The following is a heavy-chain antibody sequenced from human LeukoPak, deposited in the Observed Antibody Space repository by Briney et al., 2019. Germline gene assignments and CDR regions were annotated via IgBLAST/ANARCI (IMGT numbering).Heavy chain of an antibody. J-gene: IGHJ4*02. Sequence: GASVKVSCKASGGTFSSYAISWVRQAPGQGLEWMGGIIPIFGTANYAQKFQGRVTITADESTSTAYMELSSLRSEDTAVYYCARDLGLLPEGSGWYYWGQGTLVTVSS. D-gene: IGHD6-19*01. CDR3: ARDLGLLPEGSGWYY. CDR1: GGTFSSYA. CDR2: IIPIFGTA. V-gene: IGHV1-69*13.